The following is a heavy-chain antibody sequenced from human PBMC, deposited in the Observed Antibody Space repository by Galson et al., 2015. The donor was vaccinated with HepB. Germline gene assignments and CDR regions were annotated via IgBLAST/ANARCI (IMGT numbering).Heavy chain of an antibody. CDR2: IIPILGIA. Sequence: SVKVSCKASGGTFSSYAISWVRQAPGQGLEWMGGIIPILGIANYAQKFQGRVTITADKSTSTAYMELSGLRSEDTAVYYCAREKVAVDPKRNKTDYYYYYMDVWGKGTTVTVSS. CDR1: GGTFSSYA. CDR3: AREKVAVDPKRNKTDYYYYYMDV. D-gene: IGHD6-19*01. V-gene: IGHV1-69*10. J-gene: IGHJ6*03.